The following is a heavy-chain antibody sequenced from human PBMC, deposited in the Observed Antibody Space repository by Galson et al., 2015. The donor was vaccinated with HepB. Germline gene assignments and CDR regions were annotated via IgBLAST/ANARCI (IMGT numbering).Heavy chain of an antibody. J-gene: IGHJ4*02. D-gene: IGHD4-17*01. CDR1: GFTFSDYY. Sequence: SLRLSCAVSGFTFSDYYMSWIRQAPGKGLEWISYISSNTLYTNYADPVKGRFTISRDNAKTSLYLQINGLRAEDTAVYYCARVADADYGDHTHFDSWGQGTLVTVSS. V-gene: IGHV3-11*06. CDR3: ARVADADYGDHTHFDS. CDR2: ISSNTLYT.